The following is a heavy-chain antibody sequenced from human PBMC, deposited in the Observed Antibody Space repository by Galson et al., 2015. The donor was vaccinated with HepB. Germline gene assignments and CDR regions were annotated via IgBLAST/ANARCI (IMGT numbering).Heavy chain of an antibody. CDR3: ARLGHEGYHYYGMDV. CDR1: GYSFINYW. D-gene: IGHD2-2*01. CDR2: IYPGDSET. Sequence: QSGAAVKKPGESLKISCTASGYSFINYWIGWVRQLPGKGLECMGIIYPGDSETRYSPSFQGQVTLSADKSTNTAYLQWSSLKASDTAMYYCARLGHEGYHYYGMDVWGQGTTVTVSS. J-gene: IGHJ6*02. V-gene: IGHV5-51*01.